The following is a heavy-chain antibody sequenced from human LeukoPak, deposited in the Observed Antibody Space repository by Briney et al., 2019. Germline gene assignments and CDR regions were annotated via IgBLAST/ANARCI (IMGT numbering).Heavy chain of an antibody. CDR2: TIPIFGTA. J-gene: IGHJ4*02. CDR1: GYTFTSYG. D-gene: IGHD2-21*02. V-gene: IGHV1-69*13. Sequence: GASVKVSCKASGYTFTSYGISWVRQAPGQGLEWMGGTIPIFGTANYAQKFQGRVTITADESTSTAYMELSSLRSEDTAVYYCARMTRILYYFDYWGQGTLVTVSS. CDR3: ARMTRILYYFDY.